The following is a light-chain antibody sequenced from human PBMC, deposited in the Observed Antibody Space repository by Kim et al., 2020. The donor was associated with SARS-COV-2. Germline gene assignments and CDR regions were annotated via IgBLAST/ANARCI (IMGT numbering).Light chain of an antibody. CDR3: QQYDTLPYT. Sequence: SACVGDSVPLICQASQSITYYVNWYQQKPAKAPKILIYDASNLETGVLSRFSGSGSGTDFSFTITSLQSEDIGTYYCQQYDTLPYTFGQGTKLEI. CDR1: QSITYY. J-gene: IGKJ2*01. V-gene: IGKV1-33*01. CDR2: DAS.